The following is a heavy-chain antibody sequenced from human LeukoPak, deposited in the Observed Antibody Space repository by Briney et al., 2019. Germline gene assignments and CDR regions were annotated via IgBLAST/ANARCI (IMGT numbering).Heavy chain of an antibody. V-gene: IGHV4-34*01. D-gene: IGHD1-26*01. Sequence: SETLSLTCAVYGGSFSAYYWSWIRQPPGKGLEWIGEINHSGSTNYNPSLKSRVTMSVDTSKNQFSLKLRSVTAADTAVYYCARGPYSGSYEIRYWGQGTLVTVSS. CDR2: INHSGST. CDR1: GGSFSAYY. CDR3: ARGPYSGSYEIRY. J-gene: IGHJ4*02.